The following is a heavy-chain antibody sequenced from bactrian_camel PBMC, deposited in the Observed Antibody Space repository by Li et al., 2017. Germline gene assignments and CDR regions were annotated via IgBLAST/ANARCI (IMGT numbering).Heavy chain of an antibody. V-gene: IGHV3S53*01. Sequence: QVQLVESGGGSVQAGGSLRLSCVVSGDTASTYCMGWFRQAPGQLREAVATLDTDGKTWYSVAVEERFSISKDNARNVLFLQMNTLKPDDTATYYCATRTATWCALSETYYSPWGQGTQVTVS. D-gene: IGHD2*01. CDR2: LDTDGKT. CDR1: GDTASTYC. CDR3: ATRTATWCALSETYYSP. J-gene: IGHJ4*01.